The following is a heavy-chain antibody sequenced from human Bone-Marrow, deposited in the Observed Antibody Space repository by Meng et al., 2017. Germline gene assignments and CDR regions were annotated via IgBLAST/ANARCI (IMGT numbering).Heavy chain of an antibody. D-gene: IGHD3-3*01. CDR3: ARDQGREEDTIFGVVWRVYYYYYGMDV. CDR1: GFTFRSYW. Sequence: GESLKISCAASGFTFRSYWMHWVRQAPGKGLVWVSRINSDGSSTSYADSVKGRFTISRDNAKNTLYLQMNSLRAEDTTVYYCARDQGREEDTIFGVVWRVYYYYYGMDVWGQGTTVTVSS. CDR2: INSDGSST. J-gene: IGHJ6*02. V-gene: IGHV3-74*01.